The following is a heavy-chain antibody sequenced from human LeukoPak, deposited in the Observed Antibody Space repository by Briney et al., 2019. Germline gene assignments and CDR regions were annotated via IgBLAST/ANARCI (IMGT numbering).Heavy chain of an antibody. CDR2: INHSGST. J-gene: IGHJ6*02. D-gene: IGHD3-10*01. CDR3: ARDQAGYGMDV. V-gene: IGHV4-34*01. Sequence: PSETLSLTCAVYGGSFSGYYWSWIRQPPGKGLEWIGEINHSGSTNYNPSLKSRVTISVDTSKNQFSLKLSSVTAADTAVYYCARDQAGYGMDVWGQGTTVTVSS. CDR1: GGSFSGYY.